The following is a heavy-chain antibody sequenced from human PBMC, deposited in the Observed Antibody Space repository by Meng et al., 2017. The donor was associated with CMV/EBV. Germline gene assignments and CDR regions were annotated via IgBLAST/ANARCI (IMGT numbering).Heavy chain of an antibody. CDR3: VRGGIAAAGLH. CDR1: GGYISSSSYY. Sequence: QLQLQESGPGLVKPSETLSLTCTVSGGYISSSSYYWGWIRQPPGKGLEWIGSIYYSGSTYYNPSLKSRVTISVDTSKNQFSLKLSSVTAADTAVYYCVRGGIAAAGLHWGQGTLVTVSS. V-gene: IGHV4-39*07. D-gene: IGHD6-13*01. J-gene: IGHJ4*02. CDR2: IYYSGST.